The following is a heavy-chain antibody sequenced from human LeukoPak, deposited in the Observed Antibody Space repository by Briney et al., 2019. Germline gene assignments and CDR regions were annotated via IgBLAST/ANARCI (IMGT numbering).Heavy chain of an antibody. CDR3: ARSLAKKLDY. J-gene: IGHJ4*02. CDR1: GGSISSSNW. Sequence: SGTLSLTCAVSGGSISSSNWWSWVRQPPGKGLEWIGEIYHSGTTNYNPSLKSRVTVPVDKSNNQFSLSLSSVTAADTAVYYCARSLAKKLDYWGQGALVTVSS. CDR2: IYHSGTT. V-gene: IGHV4-4*02.